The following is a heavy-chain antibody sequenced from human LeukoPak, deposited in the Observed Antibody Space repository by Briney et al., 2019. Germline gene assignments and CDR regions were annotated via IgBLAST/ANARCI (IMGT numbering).Heavy chain of an antibody. J-gene: IGHJ4*02. CDR2: ISNDGSRK. V-gene: IGHV3-30*03. Sequence: GRSLTLSCAPSGFTFSRHGMHWVRQAPGKGLELVAIISNDGSRKYYAHSVEGRFTISRDNSKNTLYLQMDSLRAEDTAVYYCARDRAWNYFDYWGQGTLVTVSS. D-gene: IGHD3-3*01. CDR3: ARDRAWNYFDY. CDR1: GFTFSRHG.